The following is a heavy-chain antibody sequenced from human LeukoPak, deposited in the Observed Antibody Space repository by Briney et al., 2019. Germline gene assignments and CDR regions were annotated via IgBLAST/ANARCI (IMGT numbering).Heavy chain of an antibody. D-gene: IGHD3-22*01. CDR1: GFTFSSYA. V-gene: IGHV3-30-3*01. Sequence: GGSLRLSCAASGFTFSSYAMHWVRQAPGKGLEWVAVISYDGSNKYYADSVKGRFTISRDNSKNTLYLQMNSLRAEDTAVYYCARVGARITMIVVAYDIWGQGTMVTVSS. CDR3: ARVGARITMIVVAYDI. J-gene: IGHJ3*02. CDR2: ISYDGSNK.